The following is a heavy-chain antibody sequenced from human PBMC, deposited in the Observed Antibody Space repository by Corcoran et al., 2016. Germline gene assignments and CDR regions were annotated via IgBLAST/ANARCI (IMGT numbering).Heavy chain of an antibody. CDR3: AKAGTPSKYSSSPGSYYCYGMDV. Sequence: QVQLVESGGGVVQPGRSLRLSCAASGFTFSSYGMHWVRQAPGKGLEWVAVISYDGSKKYYADSVKGRFTISRDNSKNTLYLQMNSLRAEDTAVYYCAKAGTPSKYSSSPGSYYCYGMDVWGQGTTVTVSS. CDR1: GFTFSSYG. D-gene: IGHD6-6*01. V-gene: IGHV3-30*18. J-gene: IGHJ6*02. CDR2: ISYDGSKK.